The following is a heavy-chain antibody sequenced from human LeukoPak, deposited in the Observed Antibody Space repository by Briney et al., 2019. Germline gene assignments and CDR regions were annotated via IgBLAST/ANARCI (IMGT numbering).Heavy chain of an antibody. CDR1: GGSISSGGYS. D-gene: IGHD5-12*01. J-gene: IGHJ4*02. V-gene: IGHV4-30-2*01. CDR2: MYHSGST. CDR3: ARYHSGYDFFDY. Sequence: SQTLSLTCAVSGGSISSGGYSWSWIRQPPGKGLEWIGYMYHSGSTYYNPSLKSRVTISVDRSKNQFSLKLSSVTAADTAVYYCARYHSGYDFFDYWGQGTLVTVSS.